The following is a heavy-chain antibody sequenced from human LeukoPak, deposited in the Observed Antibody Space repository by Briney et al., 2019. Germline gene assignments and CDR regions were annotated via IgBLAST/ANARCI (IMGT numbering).Heavy chain of an antibody. J-gene: IGHJ6*04. V-gene: IGHV3-43D*04. Sequence: GGSLRLSCAASGYTFDDYAMHWVRQAPGKGLEWVSLISWDGGSTYYADSVKGRFTISRDNSKNSLYLQMNSLRAEDTALYYCAKDLDYHQDYYYGMDVWGKGTTVTVSS. CDR3: AKDLDYHQDYYYGMDV. D-gene: IGHD4-11*01. CDR1: GYTFDDYA. CDR2: ISWDGGST.